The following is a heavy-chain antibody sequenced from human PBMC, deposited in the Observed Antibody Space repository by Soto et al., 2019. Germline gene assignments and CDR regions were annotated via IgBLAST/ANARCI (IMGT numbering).Heavy chain of an antibody. CDR1: GFSFSDSA. D-gene: IGHD3-10*01. J-gene: IGHJ4*02. V-gene: IGHV3-30-3*01. CDR3: ARDDEDGSYCDLGY. Sequence: GGSLRLCCAASGFSFSDSAMHWVRQAPGEGLEWVAMVLHDGNNKYYADFVKGRFTISRDNSKNTLYLQMNSLRTEDTAMYYCARDDEDGSYCDLGYWGQGTLVTVSS. CDR2: VLHDGNNK.